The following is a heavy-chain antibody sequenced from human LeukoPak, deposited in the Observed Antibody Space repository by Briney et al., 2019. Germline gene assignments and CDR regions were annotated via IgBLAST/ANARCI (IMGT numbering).Heavy chain of an antibody. CDR2: INWDGGST. V-gene: IGHV3-20*04. D-gene: IGHD1-26*01. CDR3: AKLRVGAIDY. Sequence: GGSLRLSCPVSGFTFDNYAMSWVRQAPGKGLEWVSGINWDGGSTGYADSVKGRFTISRDNAKNSLYLQMNSLRAEDTAVFYCAKLRVGAIDYWGQGTLVTVSS. J-gene: IGHJ4*02. CDR1: GFTFDNYA.